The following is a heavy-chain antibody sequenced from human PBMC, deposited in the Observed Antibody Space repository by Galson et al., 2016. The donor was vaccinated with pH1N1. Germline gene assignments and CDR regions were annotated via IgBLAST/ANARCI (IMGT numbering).Heavy chain of an antibody. CDR1: GGTFSNYA. D-gene: IGHD3-22*01. CDR3: ARVKNFYGSSGYYYGFDY. J-gene: IGHJ4*02. Sequence: SVKVSCKASGGTFSNYAISWVRQAPGQGLEWMGGINPIFRTANYAQKFQGRVTITTDEATSTAYMELSSLRSEDTAVYYCARVKNFYGSSGYYYGFDYWGQGTLVTVSS. V-gene: IGHV1-69*05. CDR2: INPIFRTA.